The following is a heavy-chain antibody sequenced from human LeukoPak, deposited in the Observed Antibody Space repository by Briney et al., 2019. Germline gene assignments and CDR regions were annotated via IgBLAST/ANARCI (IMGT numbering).Heavy chain of an antibody. D-gene: IGHD5-24*01. V-gene: IGHV3-30*02. CDR2: IRYDGSNK. J-gene: IGHJ3*02. Sequence: GGALRLSCAASGFTFSSYGMHWVRQAPGKGLEWVAFIRYDGSNKYYADSVKGRFTISRDNSKNTLYLQMNSLRPEDTAVYYCAKDSGVGMATTFSILDIWGQGTMVTVSS. CDR1: GFTFSSYG. CDR3: AKDSGVGMATTFSILDI.